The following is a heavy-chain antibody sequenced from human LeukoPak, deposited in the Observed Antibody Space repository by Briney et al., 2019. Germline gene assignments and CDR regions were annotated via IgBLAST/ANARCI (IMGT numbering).Heavy chain of an antibody. D-gene: IGHD1-26*01. CDR3: AREVGSGSYLAHTFDI. CDR1: GFTVSSYF. V-gene: IGHV3-53*01. J-gene: IGHJ3*02. CDR2: IYPGGST. Sequence: GGSLRLSCAASGFTVSSYFMTWVRQAPGKGLEWVSLIYPGGSTYYPDSVRGRFTISRDSSKNTLYLQMDSLRTEDTGVYYCAREVGSGSYLAHTFDIWGQGTMVTVS.